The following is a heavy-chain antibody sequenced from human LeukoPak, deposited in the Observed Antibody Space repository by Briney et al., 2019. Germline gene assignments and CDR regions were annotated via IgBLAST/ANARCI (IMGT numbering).Heavy chain of an antibody. V-gene: IGHV4-34*01. Sequence: SETLSLTCAVYGGSFSGYCWSWIRQPPGKGLEWIGEINHSGSTNYNPSLKSRVTISVDTSKNQFSLKLSSVTAADTAVYYCARSYYDILTGWGSYFDYWGQGTLVTVSS. CDR3: ARSYYDILTGWGSYFDY. CDR2: INHSGST. D-gene: IGHD3-9*01. J-gene: IGHJ4*02. CDR1: GGSFSGYC.